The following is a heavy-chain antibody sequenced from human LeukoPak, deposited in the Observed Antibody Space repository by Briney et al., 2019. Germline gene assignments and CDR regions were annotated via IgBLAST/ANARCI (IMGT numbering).Heavy chain of an antibody. CDR3: ARNCAFTNFDWLTQGPPYYYLRMEL. D-gene: IGHD3-9*01. V-gene: IGHV3-11*03. J-gene: IGHJ6*02. CDR1: GFTFSDYY. CDR2: ISSSSSYT. Sequence: KPGGSLRLSCAASGFTFSDYYMSWIRQAPGKGLEWVSYISSSSSYTNYADSVKGRFTISRDNAKNSLYLQMNSLRAEDTAVYYCARNCAFTNFDWLTQGPPYYYLRMELLGQGTTVTVSS.